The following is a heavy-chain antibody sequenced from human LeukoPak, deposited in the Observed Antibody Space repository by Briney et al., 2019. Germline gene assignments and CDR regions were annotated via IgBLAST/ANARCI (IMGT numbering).Heavy chain of an antibody. Sequence: ASVTVSCKASGYTFTEYYMHWVRQAPGQGLEGMGWINPNSGGTNYAQKFQGRVTMTRDTSISSNYMELSRLRSHYTAVSYSATIPFYYNFWSGYSNWFDPWGQGTLVTVSS. J-gene: IGHJ5*02. D-gene: IGHD3-3*01. CDR3: ATIPFYYNFWSGYSNWFDP. CDR2: INPNSGGT. V-gene: IGHV1-2*02. CDR1: GYTFTEYY.